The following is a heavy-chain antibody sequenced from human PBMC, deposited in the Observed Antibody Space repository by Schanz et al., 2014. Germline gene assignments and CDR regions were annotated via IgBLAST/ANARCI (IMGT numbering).Heavy chain of an antibody. CDR3: ARSPGDFPGWFDS. J-gene: IGHJ5*01. CDR2: IYGGGST. V-gene: IGHV4-59*08. D-gene: IGHD4-17*01. CDR1: GVSISSFY. Sequence: QVQLQESGPGLVRPSETLSLTCTVSGVSISSFYWSWIRQSPGQGLEYFGYIYGGGSTSYNPSFKSRVTMTFDTSRNAFSLKLSSVTAADTAVYYCARSPGDFPGWFDSWGQGILVTVSS.